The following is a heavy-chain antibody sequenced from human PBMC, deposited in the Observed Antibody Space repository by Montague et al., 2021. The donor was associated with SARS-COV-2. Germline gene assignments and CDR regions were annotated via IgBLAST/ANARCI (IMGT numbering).Heavy chain of an antibody. CDR3: ARDRTFRDGYLDAFEI. CDR1: GYSISSGYY. V-gene: IGHV4-38-2*02. D-gene: IGHD5-24*01. Sequence: SETLSLTCTVSGYSISSGYYWGWIRKFPGKGLEWIGSIYHSGTTYYNPSLKSRVTISADTSKNQFSLKMYSVTAAGTAQFYCARDRTFRDGYLDAFEIWGQGTMVTVSS. CDR2: IYHSGTT. J-gene: IGHJ3*02.